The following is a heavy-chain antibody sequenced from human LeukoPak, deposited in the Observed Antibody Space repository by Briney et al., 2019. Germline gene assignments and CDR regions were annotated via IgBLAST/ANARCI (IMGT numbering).Heavy chain of an antibody. CDR1: GGTFSSYA. D-gene: IGHD2-15*01. J-gene: IGHJ4*02. Sequence: SAKVSCKASGGTFSSYAISWVRQAPGQGLEWMGGIIPIFGTANYAQKFQGRVTITADESTSTAYMELSSLRSEDTAVYYCARGGTIVVVVAATYYFDYWGQGTLVTVSS. CDR2: IIPIFGTA. CDR3: ARGGTIVVVVAATYYFDY. V-gene: IGHV1-69*13.